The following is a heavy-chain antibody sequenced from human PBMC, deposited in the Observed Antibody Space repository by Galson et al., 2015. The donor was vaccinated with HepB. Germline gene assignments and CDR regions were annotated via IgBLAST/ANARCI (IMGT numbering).Heavy chain of an antibody. CDR3: ARELRYFDGDYYGMDV. J-gene: IGHJ6*02. D-gene: IGHD3-9*01. CDR2: IIPIFGTA. V-gene: IGHV1-69*06. CDR1: GGTFSSYA. Sequence: SVKVSCKASGGTFSSYAISWVRQAPGQGLEWMGGIIPIFGTANYAQKFQGRVTITADKSTSTAYMELSSLRSEDTAVYYCARELRYFDGDYYGMDVWGQGTTVTVSS.